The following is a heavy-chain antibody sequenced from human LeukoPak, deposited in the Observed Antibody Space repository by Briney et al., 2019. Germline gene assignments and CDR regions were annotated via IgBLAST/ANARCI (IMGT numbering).Heavy chain of an antibody. V-gene: IGHV3-53*01. D-gene: IGHD2-2*01. CDR1: GFTVSINY. CDR2: IYSGGNT. Sequence: QPGGSLRLSCAASGFTVSINYMSWVRQSPGKGLEWVSVIYSGGNTYYADSVKGRFTISRDNSKNTVYLQMNSLRAEDMAVYYCARGETSSYDYWGQGTLVTVSS. J-gene: IGHJ4*02. CDR3: ARGETSSYDY.